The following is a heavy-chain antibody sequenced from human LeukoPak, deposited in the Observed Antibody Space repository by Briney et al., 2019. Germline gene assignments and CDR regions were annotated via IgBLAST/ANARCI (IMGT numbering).Heavy chain of an antibody. CDR3: ARRGEAMDPFDY. V-gene: IGHV5-51*01. CDR1: GYSFTSYW. Sequence: GEPLKISCKDSGYSFTSYWIGWVRQMPGKGLEWMGIIYPGDSDTRYSPSFQGQVTISADKSINTAYLQWSSLKASDTAIYYCARRGEAMDPFDYWGQGTLVTVS. CDR2: IYPGDSDT. J-gene: IGHJ4*02. D-gene: IGHD5-18*01.